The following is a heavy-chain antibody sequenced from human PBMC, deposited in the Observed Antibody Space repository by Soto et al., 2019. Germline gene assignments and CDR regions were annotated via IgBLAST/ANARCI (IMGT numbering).Heavy chain of an antibody. CDR1: GFTFSDYA. D-gene: IGHD6-19*01. Sequence: VQLVESGGGVVQPGRSLRLSCAASGFTFSDYAMHWVRQAPGKGLAWVAVVSHDGRNTHYADSVKGRFTISRDSSKNTVYLEMTSLRAEDTAVYYGAKGGRQWLVASDFNYWGQGALVTVSS. CDR3: AKGGRQWLVASDFNY. J-gene: IGHJ4*02. V-gene: IGHV3-30*18. CDR2: VSHDGRNT.